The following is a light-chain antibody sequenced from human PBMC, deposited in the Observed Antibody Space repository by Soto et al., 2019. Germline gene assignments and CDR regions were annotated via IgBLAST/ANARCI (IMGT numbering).Light chain of an antibody. Sequence: EIVLSQSPGTLSLSPGERATLSCRASQSVSSSYLAWYQQKPGQAPRLLIYGASTRATGIPARFSGSGSGTEFTLTISSLQPEDFATYYCQQFNSYPPWTFGQGTKVDIK. CDR1: QSVSSSY. CDR3: QQFNSYPPWT. V-gene: IGKV3-20*01. J-gene: IGKJ1*01. CDR2: GAS.